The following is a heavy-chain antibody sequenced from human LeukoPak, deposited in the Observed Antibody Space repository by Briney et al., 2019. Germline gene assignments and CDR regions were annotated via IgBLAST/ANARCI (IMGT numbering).Heavy chain of an antibody. CDR3: ARDYLVGAPLDS. V-gene: IGHV4-4*07. CDR1: GVSITNYY. CDR2: MHISGST. J-gene: IGHJ4*02. Sequence: TSETLSLTCTVSGVSITNYYWAWTRQPAGKGLEWIGRMHISGSTNYNPSLKSRVTISIDKSKNQFSLKLRSVTAADKAVYYCARDYLVGAPLDSWGQGTLVTVSS. D-gene: IGHD1-26*01.